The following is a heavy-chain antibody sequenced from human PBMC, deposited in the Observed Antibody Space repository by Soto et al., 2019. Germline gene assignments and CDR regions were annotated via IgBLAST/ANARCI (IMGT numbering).Heavy chain of an antibody. D-gene: IGHD2-8*02. CDR2: INPKNGDT. CDR1: GYTFTGHY. CDR3: AGSTLLETGSAPFDF. Sequence: ASVKVSCKASGYTFTGHYMHWLRQAPGQGPEWVGWINPKNGDTIYAPKFQGRVTLTRDTSISTAYMELSRLRSDDTAVYFCAGSTLLETGSAPFDFWGQGTLVTVYS. V-gene: IGHV1-2*02. J-gene: IGHJ4*02.